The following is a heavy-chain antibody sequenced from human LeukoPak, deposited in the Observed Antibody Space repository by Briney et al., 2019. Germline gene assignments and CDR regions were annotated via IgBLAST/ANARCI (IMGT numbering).Heavy chain of an antibody. CDR2: IRSKAYGGTT. J-gene: IGHJ4*02. Sequence: SGGSLGLSCTASGFTFGDYGMTWVRQAPGKGLEWVGFIRSKAYGGTTEYAASVKGRFTISRDDSKSIAYLQMNSLKTEDTAVYYCTRRASSADYWGQGTLVTVSS. CDR1: GFTFGDYG. CDR3: TRRASSADY. V-gene: IGHV3-49*04.